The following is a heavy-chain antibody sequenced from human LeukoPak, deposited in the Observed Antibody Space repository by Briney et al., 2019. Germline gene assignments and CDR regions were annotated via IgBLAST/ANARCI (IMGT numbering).Heavy chain of an antibody. J-gene: IGHJ6*02. CDR1: GYTFTSYY. CDR3: AREPITMVRGARGMDV. V-gene: IGHV1-46*01. Sequence: ASVKVSCKASGYTFTSYYMHWVRQAPGQGLEWMGIINPSGGSTSYAQKFQGRVTMTRDTSTSTVYMELSSLRSEDTAVYYCAREPITMVRGARGMDVWGQGTTVTVSS. D-gene: IGHD3-10*01. CDR2: INPSGGST.